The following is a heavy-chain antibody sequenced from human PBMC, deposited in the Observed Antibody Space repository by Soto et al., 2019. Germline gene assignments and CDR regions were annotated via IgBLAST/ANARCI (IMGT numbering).Heavy chain of an antibody. V-gene: IGHV4-4*07. CDR2: LYNAERT. J-gene: IGHJ4*02. Sequence: ETQSLTYSVSGVYVSNHYWSWIRQPAGKGLEWLGRLYNAERTNYNPSLKSRVTMSMDTSKNQFSLKLTSVTAADTAVYFCAREPLAHSYFDYWGQGTLVTV. CDR1: GVYVSNHY. CDR3: AREPLAHSYFDY.